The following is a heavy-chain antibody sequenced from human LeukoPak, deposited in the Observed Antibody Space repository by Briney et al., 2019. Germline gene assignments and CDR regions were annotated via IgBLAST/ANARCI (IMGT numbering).Heavy chain of an antibody. CDR3: ARDRDSYGYGAHWYFDL. J-gene: IGHJ2*01. D-gene: IGHD5-18*01. V-gene: IGHV1-46*03. CDR1: GYTFTSYY. Sequence: ASVKVSCKASGYTFTSYYTHWVRQAPGQGLEWMGIINPSGGSTSYAQKFQGRVTMTRDTSTSTVYMELSSLRSEDTAVYYCARDRDSYGYGAHWYFDLWGRGTLVTVSS. CDR2: INPSGGST.